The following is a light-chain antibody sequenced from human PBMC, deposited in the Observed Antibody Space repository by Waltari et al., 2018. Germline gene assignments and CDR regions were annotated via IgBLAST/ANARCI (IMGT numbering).Light chain of an antibody. V-gene: IGLV3-21*04. CDR1: NIGAKR. CDR2: FDS. CDR3: QVWDTSADHLVV. Sequence: SYVLTQPPSVSVAPGKTASITRGGNNIGAKRVNWYQQKPGQSPILLIYFDSDRPSGIPDRFSGSNSGHTATLTISRVEAGDEAAYYCQVWDTSADHLVVFGGGTNLTVV. J-gene: IGLJ2*01.